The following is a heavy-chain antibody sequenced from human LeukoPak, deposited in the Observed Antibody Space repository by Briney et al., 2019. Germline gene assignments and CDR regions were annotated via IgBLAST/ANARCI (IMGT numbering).Heavy chain of an antibody. CDR1: GFTYSSYG. D-gene: IGHD5-12*01. CDR3: AKDGGYPRGVHFDY. J-gene: IGHJ4*02. V-gene: IGHV3-30*02. Sequence: GGSLRLSCAASGFTYSSYGMHWVRQAPGKGLEWVAFIRYDGSNKYYADSVKGRFTISRDNSKNTLYLQMNSLRAEDTAVYYCAKDGGYPRGVHFDYWGQGTLVTVSS. CDR2: IRYDGSNK.